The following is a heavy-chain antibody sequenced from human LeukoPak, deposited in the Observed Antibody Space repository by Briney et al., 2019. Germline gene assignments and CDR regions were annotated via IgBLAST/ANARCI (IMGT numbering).Heavy chain of an antibody. CDR2: IIPIFGTA. CDR3: ARDPSTGTGLNYFDY. V-gene: IGHV1-69*01. D-gene: IGHD3-10*01. CDR1: GGTFSSYA. J-gene: IGHJ4*02. Sequence: SVKVSCKASGGTFSSYAISWVRQAPGQGLEWMGGIIPIFGTANYAQKFQGRVTITADESTSTAYMELSSLRSEDTAVYYCARDPSTGTGLNYFDYWGQGTLVTVSS.